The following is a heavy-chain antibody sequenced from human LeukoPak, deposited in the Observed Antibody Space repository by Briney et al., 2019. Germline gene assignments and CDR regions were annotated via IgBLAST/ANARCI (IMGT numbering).Heavy chain of an antibody. CDR1: GGSFSGYY. J-gene: IGHJ5*02. CDR2: INHSGST. D-gene: IGHD3-22*01. V-gene: IGHV4-34*01. CDR3: ASQEYYYDSSGYANWFDP. Sequence: PSETLSLTCAVYGGSFSGYYWSWIRQPPGKGLEWIGEINHSGSTNYNPSLKSRVTISVDTSKNQFSLKLSSVTAADTAVYYCASQEYYYDSSGYANWFDPWGQGTLVTVSS.